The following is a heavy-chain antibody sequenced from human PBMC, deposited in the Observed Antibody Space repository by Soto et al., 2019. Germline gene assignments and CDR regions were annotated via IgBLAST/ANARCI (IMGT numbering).Heavy chain of an antibody. CDR1: GFSLTTSGVG. V-gene: IGHV2-5*02. Sequence: QITLNESGPTVVRPTETLTLTCRFSGFSLTTSGVGVGWIRQSPGRSPKGLALIYWDDDRGYSASLKSRLTITKDTSKNQVVLTVSDLDPTDTATYYCAHRVLRTVFGLVTTTAIYFDFWGQGTPVAVSS. CDR3: AHRVLRTVFGLVTTTAIYFDF. D-gene: IGHD3-3*01. J-gene: IGHJ4*02. CDR2: IYWDDDR.